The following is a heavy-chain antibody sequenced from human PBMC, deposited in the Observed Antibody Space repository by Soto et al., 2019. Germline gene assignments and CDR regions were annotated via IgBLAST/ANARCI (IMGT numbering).Heavy chain of an antibody. Sequence: SETLSLTCTVSGGSISSSSYYWGWIRQPPGKGLEWIGSIYYSGSTYYNPSLKSRVTISVDTSKNQFSLKLSSVTAADTAVYYCARHITSMNLIVVVPAAIDYWGQGTLVTVSS. CDR2: IYYSGST. V-gene: IGHV4-39*01. CDR3: ARHITSMNLIVVVPAAIDY. CDR1: GGSISSSSYY. D-gene: IGHD2-2*01. J-gene: IGHJ4*02.